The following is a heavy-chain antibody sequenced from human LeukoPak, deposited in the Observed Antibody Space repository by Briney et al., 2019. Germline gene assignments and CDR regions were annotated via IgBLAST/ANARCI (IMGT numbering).Heavy chain of an antibody. J-gene: IGHJ4*02. D-gene: IGHD5-24*01. CDR3: AKPKAMAAINYYFDY. V-gene: IGHV3-23*01. CDR1: GFTFGVYA. Sequence: GRSLRLSCAAPGFTFGVYAMSWVRQAPGKGLEWVSGITATGDITYYVDSVEGRFTISRDNSKSALYLQMSSLRAEDTAVYYCAKPKAMAAINYYFDYWGQGSLVTVSS. CDR2: ITATGDIT.